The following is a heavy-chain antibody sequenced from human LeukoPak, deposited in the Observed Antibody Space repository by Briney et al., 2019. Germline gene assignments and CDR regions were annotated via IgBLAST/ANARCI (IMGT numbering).Heavy chain of an antibody. CDR2: ISYSGST. CDR3: ARGPYSYDSSGAFDI. Sequence: SETLSLTCTVSGGSMSSFYWSWIRQPPGKGLEWIGYISYSGSTNYNPSLKSRVTISGDTSKHQFSLKLRSVTAADTAVYFCARGPYSYDSSGAFDIWGQGTMVTVSS. V-gene: IGHV4-59*08. D-gene: IGHD3-22*01. CDR1: GGSMSSFY. J-gene: IGHJ3*02.